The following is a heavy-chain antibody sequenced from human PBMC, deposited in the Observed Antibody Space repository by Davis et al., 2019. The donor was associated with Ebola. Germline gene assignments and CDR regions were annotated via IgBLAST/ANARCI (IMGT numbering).Heavy chain of an antibody. D-gene: IGHD4-11*01. J-gene: IGHJ4*02. CDR3: ARGHNYAHEY. CDR2: VILKSGAT. CDR1: RYTFTDYN. Sequence: ASVTVSRLASRYTFTDYNLHWMRQAPGQGLEWLGRVILKSGATNYAQKFQGRVTMTRDTSISTVYMELSSLRYDDTADYYCARGHNYAHEYWGQGTLVTVSS. V-gene: IGHV1-2*06.